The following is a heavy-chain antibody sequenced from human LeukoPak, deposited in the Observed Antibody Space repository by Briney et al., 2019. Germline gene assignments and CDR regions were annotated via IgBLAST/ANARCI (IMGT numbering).Heavy chain of an antibody. CDR1: GFTFSDNY. CDR2: ISSGNTI. V-gene: IGHV3-11*01. CDR3: ARGQVHAFDH. Sequence: GGSLRLSCAASGFTFSDNYMSWIRQAPGKGLEWVSYISSGNTIYYADSVKGRFTISRDNAKNSLYLQMNSLRAEDTAVYYCARGQVHAFDHWGQGTLVTVSS. J-gene: IGHJ4*02.